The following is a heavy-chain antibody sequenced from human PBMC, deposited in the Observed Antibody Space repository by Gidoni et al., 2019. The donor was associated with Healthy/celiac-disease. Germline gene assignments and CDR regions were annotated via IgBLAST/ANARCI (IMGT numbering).Heavy chain of an antibody. D-gene: IGHD2-2*02. CDR3: ATGYCSSTSCYTIIMDYFDY. CDR1: GFTFSSYA. Sequence: EVQLLESGGGLVQPGGSLRLSCAASGFTFSSYAMSWVRQAPGKGLEWVSAISGSGGSTYYADSVKGRFTISRDNSKNTLYLQMNSLRAEDTAVYYCATGYCSSTSCYTIIMDYFDYWGQGTLVTVSS. CDR2: ISGSGGST. J-gene: IGHJ4*02. V-gene: IGHV3-23*01.